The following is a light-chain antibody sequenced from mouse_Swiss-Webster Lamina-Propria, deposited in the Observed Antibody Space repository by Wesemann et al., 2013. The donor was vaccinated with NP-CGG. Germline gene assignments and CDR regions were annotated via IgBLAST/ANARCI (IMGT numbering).Light chain of an antibody. CDR2: LTS. Sequence: QIVLTQSPALMSASPGEKVTMTCSASSSVSYMYWYQQKPRSSPKPWIYLTSNLASGVPARFSGSGSGTSYSLTISSMEAEDAATYYCQQWSSNPPRKFGGGTKLEIK. CDR3: QQWSSNPPRK. V-gene: IGKV4-68*01. CDR1: SSVSY. J-gene: IGKJ1*01.